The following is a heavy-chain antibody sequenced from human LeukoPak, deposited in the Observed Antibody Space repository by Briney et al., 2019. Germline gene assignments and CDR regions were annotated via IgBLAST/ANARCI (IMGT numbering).Heavy chain of an antibody. J-gene: IGHJ6*04. V-gene: IGHV4-59*01. D-gene: IGHD3-10*01. CDR3: ARLARVSLIRGVTGYHSLDV. CDR1: GGSTNRFY. CDR2: IYYSGST. Sequence: SETLSLTCTASGGSTNRFYWSWIRQPPGGGLEYIGYIYYSGSTDYNPSLKSRLTISVDTSKNQFSLKLSSVTAADTAVYYCARLARVSLIRGVTGYHSLDVWGKGTKVTVSS.